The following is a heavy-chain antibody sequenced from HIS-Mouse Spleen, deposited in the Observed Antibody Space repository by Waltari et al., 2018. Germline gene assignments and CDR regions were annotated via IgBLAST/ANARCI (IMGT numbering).Heavy chain of an antibody. Sequence: QLQLQESGPGLVKPSETLSLTCTVSGGSISSSSYYWAWIRQPPGKGLEWIGCIYYRGGTHYNPSLKSRVTISVDTSKSQFSLKLGSVTAADTAVYYCAREIPYSSSWYDWYFDLWGRGTLVTVSS. D-gene: IGHD6-13*01. V-gene: IGHV4-39*07. CDR2: IYYRGGT. CDR3: AREIPYSSSWYDWYFDL. J-gene: IGHJ2*01. CDR1: GGSISSSSYY.